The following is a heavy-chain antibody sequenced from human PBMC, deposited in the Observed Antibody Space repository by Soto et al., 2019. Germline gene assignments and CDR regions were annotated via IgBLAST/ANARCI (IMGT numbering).Heavy chain of an antibody. CDR3: AKNGVTVPYYMDV. V-gene: IGHV3-23*01. D-gene: IGHD2-8*01. J-gene: IGHJ6*03. Sequence: GGSLRLSCAASGFTFSNYAMNWVRQTPGKGLEWVSGISDSGGTTYYADSVKGRFTVSRDNSKNTLFLQMNSLRVEDTAEYYCAKNGVTVPYYMDVWGKGTTVTVSS. CDR1: GFTFSNYA. CDR2: ISDSGGTT.